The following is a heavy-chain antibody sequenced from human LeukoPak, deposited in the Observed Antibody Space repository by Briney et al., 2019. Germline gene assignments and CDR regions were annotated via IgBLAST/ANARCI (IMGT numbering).Heavy chain of an antibody. V-gene: IGHV3-23*01. CDR3: AKTVVNSGWNHFDF. D-gene: IGHD3-22*01. Sequence: GGSLRLSCAASGFTFSRYAMSWVRQAPGKGLEWVSAISGSGGRTYYSDSVKGRFTISRDNSQNTLYLQMNSLRAEDTALYYCAKTVVNSGWNHFDFWGQGTLVTVSS. CDR1: GFTFSRYA. J-gene: IGHJ4*02. CDR2: ISGSGGRT.